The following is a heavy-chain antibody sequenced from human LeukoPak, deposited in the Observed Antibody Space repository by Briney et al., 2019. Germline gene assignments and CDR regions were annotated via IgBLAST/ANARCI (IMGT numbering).Heavy chain of an antibody. J-gene: IGHJ4*02. CDR1: GGSISSDY. D-gene: IGHD3-10*01. CDR2: IYYSGST. CDR3: ARGSYSAYYFDY. V-gene: IGHV4-59*12. Sequence: SETLSLTCTVSGGSISSDYWSWIRQPPGKGLGWIGYIYYSGSTNYNPSLKSRVTISVDTSKNQFSLKLSSVTAADTAVYYCARGSYSAYYFDYWGQGTLVTVSS.